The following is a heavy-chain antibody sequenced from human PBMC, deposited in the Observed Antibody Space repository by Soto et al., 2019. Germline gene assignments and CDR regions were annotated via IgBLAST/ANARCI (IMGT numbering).Heavy chain of an antibody. D-gene: IGHD1-26*01. J-gene: IGHJ4*02. CDR1: GFTFSSYA. CDR3: ARPPAGSYRLAYYFDY. CDR2: ISYDGSNK. Sequence: QVQLVESGGVVVQPGRSLRLSCAASGFTFSSYAMHWVRQAPGKGLEWVAVISYDGSNKYYADSVKGRFTISRDNSKNTLYLQMNSLRAEDTAVYYCARPPAGSYRLAYYFDYWGQGTLVTVSS. V-gene: IGHV3-30-3*01.